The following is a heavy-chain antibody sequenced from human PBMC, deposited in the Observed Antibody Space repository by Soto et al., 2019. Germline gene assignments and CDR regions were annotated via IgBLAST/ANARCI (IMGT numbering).Heavy chain of an antibody. CDR3: ARERSYCTNGVCYTALDY. J-gene: IGHJ4*02. D-gene: IGHD2-8*01. V-gene: IGHV3-33*01. CDR2: IWYDGSNK. Sequence: EGSLRLSCAASGFTFSSYGMHWVRQAPGKGLEWVAVIWYDGSNKYYADSVKGRFTISRDNSKNTLYLQMNSLRAEDTAVYYCARERSYCTNGVCYTALDYWGQGTLVTVSS. CDR1: GFTFSSYG.